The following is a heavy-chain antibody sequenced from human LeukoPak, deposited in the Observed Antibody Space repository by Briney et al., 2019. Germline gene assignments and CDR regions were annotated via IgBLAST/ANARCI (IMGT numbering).Heavy chain of an antibody. CDR3: ARALGSYCSSTSCYVWGFDY. Sequence: GESLKISCKGSGYSFTSYWIGWVRQMPGKGLEWMGIIYPGDSDTRYSPSFQGQVTISADKSISTAYLQWSSLKASDTAMYYCARALGSYCSSTSCYVWGFDYWGQGTLVTVSS. J-gene: IGHJ4*02. V-gene: IGHV5-51*01. CDR2: IYPGDSDT. CDR1: GYSFTSYW. D-gene: IGHD2-2*01.